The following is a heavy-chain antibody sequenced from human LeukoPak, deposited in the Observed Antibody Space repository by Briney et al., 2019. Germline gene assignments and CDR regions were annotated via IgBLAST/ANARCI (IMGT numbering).Heavy chain of an antibody. J-gene: IGHJ4*02. V-gene: IGHV3-73*01. Sequence: GGSLRLPCAASGFTFSGSAMHWVRQASGKGLEWVGRIRSKANSYATAYAASVKGRFTISRDDSKNTAHLQMNSLKTEDTAVYYCTSRLGGYSGSYLVDYWGQGTLVTVSS. CDR1: GFTFSGSA. D-gene: IGHD1-26*01. CDR2: IRSKANSYAT. CDR3: TSRLGGYSGSYLVDY.